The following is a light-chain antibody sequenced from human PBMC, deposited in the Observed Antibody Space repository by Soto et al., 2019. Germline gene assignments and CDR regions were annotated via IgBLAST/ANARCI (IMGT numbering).Light chain of an antibody. CDR3: QQRRNWPPIT. V-gene: IGKV3-11*01. J-gene: IGKJ5*01. CDR1: QSISSY. Sequence: EIVLTQSPATLSLSPGERATLSCRASQSISSYLAWYQQKPGQAPRLLIYDASNRATGIPARFSGSGSGTDFTLTISSLEPEDCAVYYCQQRRNWPPITFGQGTRLEI. CDR2: DAS.